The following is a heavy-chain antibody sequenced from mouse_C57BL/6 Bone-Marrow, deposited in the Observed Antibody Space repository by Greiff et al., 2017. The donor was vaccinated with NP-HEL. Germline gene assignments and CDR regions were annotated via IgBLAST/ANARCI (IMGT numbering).Heavy chain of an antibody. CDR2: IDPSDSDT. Sequence: QVQLQQPGAELVKPGASVKLSCKASGYTFTSYWMQWVKQRPGQGLEWIGEIDPSDSDTNYNQKFKGKATLTVDTSSSTAYMQLSSLTSEDSAVYYCTKEIDYGNWDYAMDYWGQGTSVTVSS. V-gene: IGHV1-50*01. CDR1: GYTFTSYW. CDR3: TKEIDYGNWDYAMDY. J-gene: IGHJ4*01. D-gene: IGHD2-1*01.